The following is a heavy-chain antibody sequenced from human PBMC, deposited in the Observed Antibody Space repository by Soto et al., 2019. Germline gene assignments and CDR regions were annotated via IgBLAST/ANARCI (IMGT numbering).Heavy chain of an antibody. Sequence: GASVKVSCKASGYTFTSYGISWVRQAPGQGLEWMGWISAYNGNTNYAQKLQGRVTMTTDTSTSTAYMELRSLRSDDTAVYYCARIGRFLEWSLRDWFDPWGQGTLVTVSS. D-gene: IGHD3-3*01. CDR1: GYTFTSYG. J-gene: IGHJ5*02. CDR2: ISAYNGNT. V-gene: IGHV1-18*01. CDR3: ARIGRFLEWSLRDWFDP.